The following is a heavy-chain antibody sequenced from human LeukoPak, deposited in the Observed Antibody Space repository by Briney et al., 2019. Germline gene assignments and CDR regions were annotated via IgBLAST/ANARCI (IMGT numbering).Heavy chain of an antibody. Sequence: PSETLSLTCTVSGYSINTGYYWGWIRQPPGKGLEWIASIYHSGSTYYNPSLKSRITISQDTSKNQFSLKVSSVTAADAAAYYCTREEGGTTVDYWGQGTLVTVSS. J-gene: IGHJ4*02. D-gene: IGHD1-1*01. CDR2: IYHSGST. CDR3: TREEGGTTVDY. CDR1: GYSINTGYY. V-gene: IGHV4-38-2*02.